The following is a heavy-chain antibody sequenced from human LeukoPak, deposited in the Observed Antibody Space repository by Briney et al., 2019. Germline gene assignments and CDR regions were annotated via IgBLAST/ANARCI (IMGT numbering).Heavy chain of an antibody. V-gene: IGHV3-30*18. Sequence: GRSLRLSCAASGFTFSSYGMHWVRQAPGKGLEWVAVISYDGSNKYYADSVKGRFTISRDNSKNTLYLQMNSLRAEDMAVYYCAKDWVYWGQGTLVTVSS. D-gene: IGHD3-16*01. CDR2: ISYDGSNK. CDR1: GFTFSSYG. J-gene: IGHJ4*02. CDR3: AKDWVY.